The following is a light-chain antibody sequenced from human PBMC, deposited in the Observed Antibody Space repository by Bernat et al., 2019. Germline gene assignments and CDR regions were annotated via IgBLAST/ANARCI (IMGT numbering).Light chain of an antibody. J-gene: IGKJ4*01. V-gene: IGKV1-39*01. CDR1: QSISNY. CDR3: QQIYSTPPT. CDR2: AAS. Sequence: DIQMTQSPSSLSASVGDRVTITCRASQSISNYLNWYQQKPGKAPKVLIHAASSLQSGVPSRFSGSGSGTDYTLTISSLQPEDFATYYCQQIYSTPPTVGGGTNVEIK.